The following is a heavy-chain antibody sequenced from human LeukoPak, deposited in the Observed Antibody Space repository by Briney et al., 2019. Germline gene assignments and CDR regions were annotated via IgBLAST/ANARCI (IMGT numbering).Heavy chain of an antibody. CDR1: GGSISSYY. Sequence: SETLSLTCTVSGGSISSYYWSWIRQPPGKGLEWIGYIYYSGSTNYNPSLKSRVTISVDTSKNQFSLKLSSVTAADTAVYYCARATNREYSSGWPPARRGYYYYMDVWGKGTTVTVSS. D-gene: IGHD6-19*01. J-gene: IGHJ6*03. CDR3: ARATNREYSSGWPPARRGYYYYMDV. CDR2: IYYSGST. V-gene: IGHV4-59*01.